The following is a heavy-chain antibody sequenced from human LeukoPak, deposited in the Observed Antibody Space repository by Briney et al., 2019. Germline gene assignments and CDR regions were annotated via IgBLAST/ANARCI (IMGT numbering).Heavy chain of an antibody. V-gene: IGHV3-48*01. CDR2: ISSSSSTI. J-gene: IGHJ4*02. Sequence: QSGGSLRLSCAASGFTFSSYSMNWVRQAPGKGLEWVSYISSSSSTIYYADSVKGRFTISRDNAKNSLYLQMNSLRAEDTAVYYCARVRIAVAGGNFDYWGQGTLVTVSS. CDR1: GFTFSSYS. CDR3: ARVRIAVAGGNFDY. D-gene: IGHD6-19*01.